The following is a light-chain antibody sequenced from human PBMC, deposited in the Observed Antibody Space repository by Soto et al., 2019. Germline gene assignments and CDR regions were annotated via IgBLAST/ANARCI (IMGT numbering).Light chain of an antibody. CDR1: SSNVGNDY. CDR3: AAWDDSLSGWV. J-gene: IGLJ3*02. Sequence: QSVLTQPPSASGTPGQSVTISCSGSSSNVGNDYVYWFQHLPGTAPKLLIYTNNQRPSGVPDRFSGSKSGTSASLAISGLRSEDEADYYCAAWDDSLSGWVFGGGTKLSVL. V-gene: IGLV1-47*02. CDR2: TNN.